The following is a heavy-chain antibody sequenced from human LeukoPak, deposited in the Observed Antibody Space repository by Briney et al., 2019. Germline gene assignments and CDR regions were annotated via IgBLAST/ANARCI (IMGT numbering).Heavy chain of an antibody. Sequence: GGSLRVSCAASGFTFAGHAMSWVRQAPGKGLEWVSSISGSGGSTYYADSVKGRFTISRDNAKNSLYLQMNSLRAEDTAVYYCARESVPAAIRGWFDPWGQGTLVTVSS. CDR3: ARESVPAAIRGWFDP. D-gene: IGHD2-2*02. CDR1: GFTFAGHA. J-gene: IGHJ5*02. V-gene: IGHV3-23*01. CDR2: ISGSGGST.